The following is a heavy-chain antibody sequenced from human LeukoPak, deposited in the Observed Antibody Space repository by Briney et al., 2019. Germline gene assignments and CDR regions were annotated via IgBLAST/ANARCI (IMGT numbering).Heavy chain of an antibody. V-gene: IGHV4-4*07. CDR3: ARGDYYDGGGRNWFDP. CDR2: IHTSWTT. D-gene: IGHD3-16*01. J-gene: IGHJ5*02. CDR1: GGSMSSYY. Sequence: SETLSLTCTVSGGSMSSYYWSFIRQPAGKGLEWIGRIHTSWTTYYNPSLKSRVTMSVDTSRNQFSLRLTSVTAADTAVYYCARGDYYDGGGRNWFDPWGQGTLVTVSS.